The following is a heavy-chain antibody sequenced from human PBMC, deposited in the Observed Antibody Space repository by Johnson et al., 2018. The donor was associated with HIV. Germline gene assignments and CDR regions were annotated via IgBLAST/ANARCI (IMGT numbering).Heavy chain of an antibody. CDR1: GFTFSDYY. CDR2: ISGSADTI. V-gene: IGHV3-11*04. Sequence: QVQLVESGGGVVQPGRSLRLSCTASGFTFSDYYMSWIRQAPGKGLEWVSYISGSADTIYYTDSVKGRFTISRDNAKNSLYLQMNSLRAEDTAVYYCARKGAWAFDIWGQGTMVTVSS. D-gene: IGHD3-16*01. J-gene: IGHJ3*02. CDR3: ARKGAWAFDI.